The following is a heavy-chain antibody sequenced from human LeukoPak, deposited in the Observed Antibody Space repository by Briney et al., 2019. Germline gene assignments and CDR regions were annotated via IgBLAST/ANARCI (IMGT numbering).Heavy chain of an antibody. D-gene: IGHD5-12*01. V-gene: IGHV3-15*01. CDR1: GFTFSNAW. CDR2: IKSKTDGGTT. Sequence: GSLSLSCAASGFTFSNAWMSWVRQAPGKGLEWVGRIKSKTDGGTTDYAAPVKGRFTISRDDSKNTLYLQMNSLKTEDTAVYYCTTDLDSSGYDFFFDYWGQGTLVTVSS. J-gene: IGHJ4*02. CDR3: TTDLDSSGYDFFFDY.